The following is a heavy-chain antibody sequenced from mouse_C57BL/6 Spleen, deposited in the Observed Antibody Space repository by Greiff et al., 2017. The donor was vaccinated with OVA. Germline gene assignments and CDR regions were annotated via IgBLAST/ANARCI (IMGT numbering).Heavy chain of an antibody. D-gene: IGHD4-1*01. CDR1: GYTFTSYW. V-gene: IGHV1-5*01. J-gene: IGHJ2*01. Sequence: VQLKESGTVLARPGASVKMSCKTSGYTFTSYWMHWVKQRPGQGLEWIGAIHPGNSDTSYNQKFKGKAKLTAVTSASTAYMELSSLTNEDSAVDYCTRYWVGAYYFDYWGQGTTLTVSS. CDR2: IHPGNSDT. CDR3: TRYWVGAYYFDY.